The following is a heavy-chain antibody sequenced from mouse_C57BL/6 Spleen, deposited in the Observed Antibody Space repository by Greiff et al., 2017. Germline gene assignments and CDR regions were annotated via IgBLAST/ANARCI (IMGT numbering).Heavy chain of an antibody. CDR3: ARWATTVVFDY. CDR2: INPYNGGT. CDR1: GYTFTDYY. D-gene: IGHD1-1*01. V-gene: IGHV1-26*01. J-gene: IGHJ2*01. Sequence: VQLQQSGPELVKPGASVKISCKASGYTFTDYYMNWVKQSHGKSLEWIGDINPYNGGTSYNQKFKGKATLTVDKSSSTAYMELRSLTSEDSAVYYCARWATTVVFDYWGQGTTLTVSS.